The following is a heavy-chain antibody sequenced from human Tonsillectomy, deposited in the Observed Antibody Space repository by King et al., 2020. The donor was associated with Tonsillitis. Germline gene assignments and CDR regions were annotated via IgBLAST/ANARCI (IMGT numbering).Heavy chain of an antibody. J-gene: IGHJ4*02. D-gene: IGHD3-9*01. CDR3: ARGASERITIFWD. V-gene: IGHV4-59*01. Sequence: VQLQESGPGLVKPSETLSLTCTVSGGSISSYYWSWIRQPPGKGLEWIGYIYYSGGSHSNPSLKSRVTISVDTSKNQFSLKLRSVTAADTAVYYCARGASERITIFWDWGQGTLVTVSS. CDR1: GGSISSYY. CDR2: IYYSGGS.